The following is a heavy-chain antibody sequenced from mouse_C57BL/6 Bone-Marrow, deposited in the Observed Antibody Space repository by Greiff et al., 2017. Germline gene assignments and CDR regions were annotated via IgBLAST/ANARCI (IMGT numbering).Heavy chain of an antibody. V-gene: IGHV1-77*01. CDR1: GYTFTDYY. D-gene: IGHD3-3*01. J-gene: IGHJ1*03. CDR2: IGPGSGST. Sequence: QVQLQQSGAELVKPGASVKISCKASGYTFTDYYINWVKQRPGQGLEWIGKIGPGSGSTYYNEKFKGKATLTADKSSSTAYMQLSSLTSEGSAVFICERRAHWYFDVWGTGTTVTVSS. CDR3: ERRAHWYFDV.